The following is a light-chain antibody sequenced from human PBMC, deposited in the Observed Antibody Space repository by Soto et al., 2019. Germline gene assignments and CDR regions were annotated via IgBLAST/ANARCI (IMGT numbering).Light chain of an antibody. CDR1: QSISTY. CDR3: QQSYSTPRT. J-gene: IGKJ1*01. V-gene: IGKV1-39*01. Sequence: DIQMTQSPSSLSASVGDRVTITCRASQSISTYLNSYQQKPGKAPKVLIYAASSLQSAVPSRFSGSGSGTDFTLTISSLQPEDFATYHCQQSYSTPRTFGPGTKAEMK. CDR2: AAS.